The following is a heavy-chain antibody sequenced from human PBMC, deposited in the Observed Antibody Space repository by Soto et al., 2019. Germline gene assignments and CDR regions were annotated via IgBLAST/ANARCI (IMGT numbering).Heavy chain of an antibody. D-gene: IGHD6-19*01. V-gene: IGHV3-30*03. CDR1: GFTFSSYG. Sequence: QVQLVESGGGVVQPGRSLRLSCAASGFTFSSYGMHWVRQAPGKGLEWVAVISYDGSNKYYADSVKGRFTISRDNSKNTLYLQMNSLRAEDTAVYYCATGLDSAGTAAFDYWGQGTLVTVSS. CDR3: ATGLDSAGTAAFDY. CDR2: ISYDGSNK. J-gene: IGHJ4*02.